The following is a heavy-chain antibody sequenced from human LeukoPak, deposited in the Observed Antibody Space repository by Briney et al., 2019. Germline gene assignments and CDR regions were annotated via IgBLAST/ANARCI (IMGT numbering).Heavy chain of an antibody. CDR3: ARVDTAMVPLNY. J-gene: IGHJ4*02. Sequence: ASVKVSCKASGGTFSSYAISWVRQAPGQGLEWMGWINPNSGGTNYAQKFQGRVTMTRDTSISTAYMELSRLRSDDTAVYYCARVDTAMVPLNYWGQGTLVTVSS. V-gene: IGHV1-2*02. CDR1: GGTFSSYA. D-gene: IGHD5-18*01. CDR2: INPNSGGT.